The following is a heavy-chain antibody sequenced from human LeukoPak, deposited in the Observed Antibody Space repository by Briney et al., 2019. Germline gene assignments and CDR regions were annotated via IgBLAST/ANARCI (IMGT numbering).Heavy chain of an antibody. J-gene: IGHJ4*02. CDR3: AREGSGSRPFDY. V-gene: IGHV4-59*12. CDR1: GGSISSYY. D-gene: IGHD3-10*01. CDR2: IYYSGST. Sequence: SETLSLTCTVSGGSISSYYWSWIRQPPGKGLEWIGYIYYSGSTNYNPSLKSRVTISVDTSKNQFSLMLNSVTTADTAVYYCAREGSGSRPFDYWGQGTLVTVSS.